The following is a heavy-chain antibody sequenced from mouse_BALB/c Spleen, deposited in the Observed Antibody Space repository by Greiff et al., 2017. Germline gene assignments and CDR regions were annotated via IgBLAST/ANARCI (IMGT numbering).Heavy chain of an antibody. CDR1: GYSFTSYW. V-gene: IGHV1-5*01. CDR2: IYPGNSDT. Sequence: EVQLQQSGTVLARPGASVKMSCKASGYSFTSYWMHWVKQRPGQGLEWIGAIYPGNSDTSYNQKFKGKAKLTAVTSASTAYMELSSLTNEDSAVYYCTISLRSYYFDYWGQGTTLTVSA. D-gene: IGHD1-1*01. J-gene: IGHJ2*01. CDR3: TISLRSYYFDY.